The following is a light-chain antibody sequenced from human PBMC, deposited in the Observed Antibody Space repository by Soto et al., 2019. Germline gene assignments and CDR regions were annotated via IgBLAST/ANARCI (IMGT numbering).Light chain of an antibody. J-gene: IGKJ3*01. Sequence: DLQMTQSPSSLSASVGDRVTITCQASPDITNSLNWYQQKPGKAPKVLIYDASILETGVPSRFSGSGSGTHFTFTISSLQPEDDATYYCQQYDNLPLTFGPGTTVDIE. CDR3: QQYDNLPLT. V-gene: IGKV1-33*01. CDR2: DAS. CDR1: PDITNS.